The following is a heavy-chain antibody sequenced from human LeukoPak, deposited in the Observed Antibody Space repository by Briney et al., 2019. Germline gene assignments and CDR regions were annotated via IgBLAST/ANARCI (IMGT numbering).Heavy chain of an antibody. CDR2: IYHSGST. CDR1: GYSISSGYY. CDR3: ARHSPRVRGVADTDY. Sequence: SETLSLTCTVSGYSISSGYYWGWIRQPPGKGLEWIGSIYHSGSTYYNPSLKSRVTISVDTSKNQFSLKLSSVTAADTAVYYCARHSPRVRGVADTDYWGQGTLVTVSS. V-gene: IGHV4-38-2*02. D-gene: IGHD3-10*01. J-gene: IGHJ4*02.